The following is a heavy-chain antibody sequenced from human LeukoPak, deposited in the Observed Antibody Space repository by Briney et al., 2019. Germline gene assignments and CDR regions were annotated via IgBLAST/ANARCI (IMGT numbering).Heavy chain of an antibody. Sequence: GGSLRLSCAASGFTFDDYAMHWVRQAPGKGLEWVSGISWNSGSIGYADSVKGRFTISRDNAKNSLYLQMNSLRAEDTALYYCAKAVSGSGVAASERQPFDYWGQGTLVTVSS. V-gene: IGHV3-9*01. CDR2: ISWNSGSI. J-gene: IGHJ4*02. D-gene: IGHD3-10*01. CDR1: GFTFDDYA. CDR3: AKAVSGSGVAASERQPFDY.